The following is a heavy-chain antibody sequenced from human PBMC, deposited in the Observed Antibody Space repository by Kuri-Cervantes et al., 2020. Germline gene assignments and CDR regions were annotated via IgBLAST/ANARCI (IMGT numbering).Heavy chain of an antibody. V-gene: IGHV4-59*12. CDR3: ARGEQLHYFDY. CDR1: GGSISSYY. D-gene: IGHD6-13*01. CDR2: IYYSGST. J-gene: IGHJ4*02. Sequence: SETLSLTCTVSGGSISSYYWSWIRQPPGKGLERIGYIYYSGSTNYNPSLKSRVTISVDTSKNQFSLKLRSVTAADTAVYYCARGEQLHYFDYWGQGTLVTVSS.